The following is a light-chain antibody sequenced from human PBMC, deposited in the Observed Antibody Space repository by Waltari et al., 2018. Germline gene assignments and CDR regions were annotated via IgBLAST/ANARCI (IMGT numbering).Light chain of an antibody. CDR2: DVS. V-gene: IGLV2-11*01. Sequence: QSALTQPRSVSGSPGQSVTLSGTGTSSEVGCYHYVSWYQQHPGKAPKLMIYDVSKRPSGVPDRFSGSKSGNTASLTISGLQAEDEADYYCCSYAGSWVFGGGTKLTVL. CDR3: CSYAGSWV. J-gene: IGLJ3*02. CDR1: SSEVGCYHY.